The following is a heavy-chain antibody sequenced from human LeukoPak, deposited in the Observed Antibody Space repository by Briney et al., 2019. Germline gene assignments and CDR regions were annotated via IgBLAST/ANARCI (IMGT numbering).Heavy chain of an antibody. CDR2: INPNSGGT. V-gene: IGHV1-2*02. CDR3: ARVGDYDILTGHFDY. CDR1: GYTFTGYY. D-gene: IGHD3-9*01. J-gene: IGHJ4*02. Sequence: SVKVSCKASGYTFTGYYMHWVRQAPGQGLEWMGWINPNSGGTNYAQKFQGRVTMTRDTSISTAYMELSRLRSDDTAVYYCARVGDYDILTGHFDYWGQGTLVTVSS.